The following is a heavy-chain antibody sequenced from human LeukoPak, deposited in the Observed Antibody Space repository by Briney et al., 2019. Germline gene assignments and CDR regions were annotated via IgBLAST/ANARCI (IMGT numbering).Heavy chain of an antibody. CDR2: MNPNSGYT. J-gene: IGHJ1*01. CDR3: ARRESYTLFLQY. V-gene: IGHV1-8*03. CDR1: GYTFTSYG. D-gene: IGHD2-2*02. Sequence: ASVKVSCKASGYTFTSYGISWVRQATGQGLEWMGWMNPNSGYTGYAQKFQGGVTITRNTSISTAYMELSSLRSEDTAVYYCARRESYTLFLQYWGQGTLVTVSS.